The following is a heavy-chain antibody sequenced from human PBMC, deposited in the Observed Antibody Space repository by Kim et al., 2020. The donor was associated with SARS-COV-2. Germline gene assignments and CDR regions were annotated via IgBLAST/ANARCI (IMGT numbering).Heavy chain of an antibody. J-gene: IGHJ4*02. V-gene: IGHV3-33*06. CDR3: AKDTSSTVAGLDH. Sequence: YADSVKGRFTISRDNSKNTLYVQMNSLRVEDTAVYYCAKDTSSTVAGLDHWGQGILVTVSS. D-gene: IGHD6-19*01.